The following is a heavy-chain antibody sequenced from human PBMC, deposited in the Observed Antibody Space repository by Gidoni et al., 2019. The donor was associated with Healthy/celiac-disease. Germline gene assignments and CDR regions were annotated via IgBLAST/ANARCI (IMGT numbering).Heavy chain of an antibody. CDR1: GFTFSSYA. V-gene: IGHV3-30*04. Sequence: QVQLVESGGGVVQPGRSLRLSCAASGFTFSSYAMHWVRQAPGKGLEWVAVISYDGSNKYYADSVKGRFTISRDNSKNTLYLQMNSLRAEDTAVYYCAREFIAAAITWGQGTLVTVSS. CDR3: AREFIAAAIT. CDR2: ISYDGSNK. D-gene: IGHD6-13*01. J-gene: IGHJ4*02.